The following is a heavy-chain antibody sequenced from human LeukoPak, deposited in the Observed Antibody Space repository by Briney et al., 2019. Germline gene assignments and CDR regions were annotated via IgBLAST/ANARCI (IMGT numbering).Heavy chain of an antibody. Sequence: GASVKVSCKASDYIFTSYSINWVRQAPGQGLEWMGWISAYNGNTNYAQKLQGRVTMTTDTSTSTAYMELRSLRSDDTAVYYCARAFSRIAAAGSFSDYWGQGTLVTVSS. CDR2: ISAYNGNT. CDR1: DYIFTSYS. CDR3: ARAFSRIAAAGSFSDY. D-gene: IGHD6-13*01. J-gene: IGHJ4*02. V-gene: IGHV1-18*01.